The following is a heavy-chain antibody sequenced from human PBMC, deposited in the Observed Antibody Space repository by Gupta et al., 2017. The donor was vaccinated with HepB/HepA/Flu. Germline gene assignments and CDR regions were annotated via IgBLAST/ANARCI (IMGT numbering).Heavy chain of an antibody. J-gene: IGHJ6*03. CDR2: IIPIFGTT. CDR1: GGTFSRLA. V-gene: IGHV1-69*01. D-gene: IGHD6-13*01. CDR3: ASIAAAGYYYMDV. Sequence: QVQLVQSGAEVKRPGASVKVSCTASGGTFSRLAISWVRQAPGQGLEWMGGIIPIFGTTKYIEKFQGRVTITADESTSTAYMELKGLRSEDTAVYYCASIAAAGYYYMDVWGNGTSVTLSS.